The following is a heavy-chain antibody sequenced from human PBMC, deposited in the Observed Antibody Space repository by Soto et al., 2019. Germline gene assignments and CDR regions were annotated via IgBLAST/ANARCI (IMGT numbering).Heavy chain of an antibody. CDR3: AKYYDILTGYLYYFDY. CDR1: GFTFSSNA. CDR2: ISGSGGST. Sequence: PVGSLRLSCAASGFTFSSNAMSWVRQAPGKGPECVSSISGSGGSTYYADSVKGRFTISRDNSKYTLYLQMNSLRAEDTAVYYCAKYYDILTGYLYYFDYWGQGTLVTVSS. D-gene: IGHD3-9*01. J-gene: IGHJ4*02. V-gene: IGHV3-23*01.